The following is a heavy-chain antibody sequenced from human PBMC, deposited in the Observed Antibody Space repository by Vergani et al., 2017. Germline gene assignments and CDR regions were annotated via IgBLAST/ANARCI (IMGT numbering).Heavy chain of an antibody. Sequence: QMQLVQSGPEVKKPGTSVKVSCKASGFTFTSSAVQWVRQARGQRLEWIGWIVVGSGNTNYAQKFQERVTITRDMSTSTAYMELSSLRSEATAVYYCAADPNDDGDYVWYFDLWGRGSLVTVSS. V-gene: IGHV1-58*01. CDR1: GFTFTSSA. J-gene: IGHJ2*01. CDR3: AADPNDDGDYVWYFDL. CDR2: IVVGSGNT. D-gene: IGHD4-17*01.